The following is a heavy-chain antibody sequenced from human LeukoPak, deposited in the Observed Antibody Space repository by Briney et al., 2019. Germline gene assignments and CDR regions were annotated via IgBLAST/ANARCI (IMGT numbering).Heavy chain of an antibody. Sequence: SETLSLTCSVSGYDSISTYYWNWIRQPPGKGLEWIGQIFYKGNTNYNPSLESRVTMSVDTSKNEFSLKLKSVTAADTAVYYCARVVAAATYYFDYWGQGTLVTVSS. CDR3: ARVVAAATYYFDY. D-gene: IGHD6-13*01. V-gene: IGHV4-59*01. J-gene: IGHJ4*02. CDR1: GYDSISTYY. CDR2: IFYKGNT.